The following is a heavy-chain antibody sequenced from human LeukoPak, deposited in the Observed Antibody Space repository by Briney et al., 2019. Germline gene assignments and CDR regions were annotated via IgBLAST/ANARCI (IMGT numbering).Heavy chain of an antibody. V-gene: IGHV3-9*03. D-gene: IGHD6-19*01. Sequence: PGGSLRLSCAASGFTFDDYAMHWVRQAPGKGLEWVSGISWNSGSIGYADSVKGRFTISRDNAKNSLYLQMNSLRAEDMALYYCAKSYAPYSSGWYLFDYWGQGTLVTVSS. J-gene: IGHJ4*02. CDR2: ISWNSGSI. CDR3: AKSYAPYSSGWYLFDY. CDR1: GFTFDDYA.